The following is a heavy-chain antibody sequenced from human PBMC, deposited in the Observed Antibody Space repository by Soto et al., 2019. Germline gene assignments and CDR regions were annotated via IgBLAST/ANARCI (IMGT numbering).Heavy chain of an antibody. CDR1: GFTFSSHA. D-gene: IGHD3-9*01. J-gene: IGHJ1*01. Sequence: EVQLLESGGGVVQPGGSLRISCAASGFTFSSHAMSWVRQAPGKGLEWVSAISGSGSTTKYTNSVKGRFTISRDNSKNMLYLQMNSLRVDATAVYYCAKDVHYAILTGIEYFQQWGQGTLVIVPS. V-gene: IGHV3-23*01. CDR3: AKDVHYAILTGIEYFQQ. CDR2: ISGSGSTT.